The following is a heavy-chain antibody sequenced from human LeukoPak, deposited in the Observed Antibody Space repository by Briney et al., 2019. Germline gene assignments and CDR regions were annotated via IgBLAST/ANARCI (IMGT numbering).Heavy chain of an antibody. Sequence: PSVTLSLTCTVSSGSISSFYWIWLRQPPGKGRVGIGYIYCSGRTNYYPSHKSRITISVNTSKNQFFLTMSSVTGADTAVYYCAREAYRSPAVFDYWGQGTLVTVSS. J-gene: IGHJ4*02. D-gene: IGHD2-2*01. V-gene: IGHV4-59*08. CDR3: AREAYRSPAVFDY. CDR1: SGSISSFY. CDR2: IYCSGRT.